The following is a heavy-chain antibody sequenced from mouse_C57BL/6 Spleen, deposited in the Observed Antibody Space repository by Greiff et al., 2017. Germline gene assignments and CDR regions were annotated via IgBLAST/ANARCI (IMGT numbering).Heavy chain of an antibody. CDR1: GFNIKDDY. J-gene: IGHJ4*01. V-gene: IGHV14-4*01. CDR2: IDPENGDT. Sequence: VQLQQSGAELVRPGASVKLSCTASGFNIKDDYMHWVKQRPEQGLEWIGWIDPENGDTEYASKFQGKATITADTSSNTAYLQLSSLTSEDTTVFYCTTTTVNYAMDYWGQETSVTVSS. CDR3: TTTTVNYAMDY. D-gene: IGHD1-1*01.